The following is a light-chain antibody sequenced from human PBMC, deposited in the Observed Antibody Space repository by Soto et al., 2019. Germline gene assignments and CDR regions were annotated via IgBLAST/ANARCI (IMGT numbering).Light chain of an antibody. CDR2: AAS. CDR3: QQYYSDPPGT. CDR1: QGISSY. Sequence: AIRMTQSPSSLSASTGDRVTITCRASQGISSYLAWYQQKPGKAPKLLIYAASTLQSGVPSRFSGSGSGTDFTLTISCLQSEDFATYYCQQYYSDPPGTFGQGTKV. V-gene: IGKV1-8*01. J-gene: IGKJ1*01.